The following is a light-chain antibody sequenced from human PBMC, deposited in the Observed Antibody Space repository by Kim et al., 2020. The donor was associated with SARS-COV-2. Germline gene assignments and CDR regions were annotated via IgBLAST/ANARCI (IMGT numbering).Light chain of an antibody. CDR3: GTWDSSLSAGV. Sequence: GQKVIITCSGSSSNMGNNYVSWYQQLAGTAPKLLCYDNNKRPSGIPDLFSGSKSGTSATLGITGLQTGDDADYYCGTWDSSLSAGVFGTGTKVTVL. CDR1: SSNMGNNY. V-gene: IGLV1-51*01. CDR2: DNN. J-gene: IGLJ1*01.